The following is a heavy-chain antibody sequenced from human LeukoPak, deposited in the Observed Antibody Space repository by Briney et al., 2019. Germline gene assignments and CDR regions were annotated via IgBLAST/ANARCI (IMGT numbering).Heavy chain of an antibody. V-gene: IGHV4-39*01. CDR2: IYYSGST. CDR3: ASQNLRYFDGFDY. D-gene: IGHD3-9*01. Sequence: PSETLSLTCTVSGGSISSSSYHWGWIRQPPGKGVEWIGSIYYSGSTYYNPSLKSRVTISVDTSKNQFSLKLSSVTAADTAVYYCASQNLRYFDGFDYWGQGTLVTVSS. J-gene: IGHJ4*02. CDR1: GGSISSSSYH.